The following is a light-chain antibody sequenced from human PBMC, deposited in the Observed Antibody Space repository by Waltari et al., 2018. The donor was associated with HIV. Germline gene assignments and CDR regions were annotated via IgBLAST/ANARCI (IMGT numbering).Light chain of an antibody. V-gene: IGKV4-1*01. CDR1: HSVFYTPNAKNY. CDR2: WAS. Sequence: DVVMTQSPDALAVSLGERATINCKATHSVFYTPNAKNYIAWYQQRPGQAPKLLIYWASTREFGCSARFSGSGSGTNFTLTITSLQAEDVAVYYCQQYYSPPPTFGQGTKVEIK. CDR3: QQYYSPPPT. J-gene: IGKJ1*01.